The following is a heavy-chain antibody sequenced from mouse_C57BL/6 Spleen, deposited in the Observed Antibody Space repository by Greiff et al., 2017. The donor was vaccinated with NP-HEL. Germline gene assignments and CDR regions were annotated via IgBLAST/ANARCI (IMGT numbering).Heavy chain of an antibody. J-gene: IGHJ4*01. CDR1: GYSITSGYY. CDR3: ARGPYAMDY. Sequence: DVQLQESGPGLVKPSQSLSLTCSVTGYSITSGYYWNWIRQFPGNKLEWMGYISYDGSNNYNPSLKNRISITRDTSKNQFFLKLNYVTTEDTATYYCARGPYAMDYWGQGTSVTVSS. V-gene: IGHV3-6*01. CDR2: ISYDGSN.